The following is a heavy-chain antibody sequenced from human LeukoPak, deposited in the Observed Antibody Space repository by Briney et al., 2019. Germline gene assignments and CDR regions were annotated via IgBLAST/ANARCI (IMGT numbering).Heavy chain of an antibody. V-gene: IGHV3-48*01. CDR2: ISHESSII. Sequence: GGSLRLSCAASGFIFSLYSMNWVRQAPGKGLEWLSYISHESSIIYYANSVKGRFTISKDNAKNSLYLQMSSLRAEDTAVYYCVSGGIAAAGYSYDYWGQGTLVTVSS. CDR1: GFIFSLYS. CDR3: VSGGIAAAGYSYDY. D-gene: IGHD6-13*01. J-gene: IGHJ4*02.